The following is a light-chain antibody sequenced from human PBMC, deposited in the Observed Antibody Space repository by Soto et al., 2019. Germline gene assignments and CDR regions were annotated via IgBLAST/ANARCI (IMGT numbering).Light chain of an antibody. J-gene: IGKJ3*01. CDR1: QSVGSD. V-gene: IGKV3-11*01. CDR2: DAS. Sequence: EIVMTQSPGTLSVSPGERATLSCRASQSVGSDLVWYQQKPGQAPRLLIYDASNRATGIPARFSGSGSGTDFTLTISSLEPEDFAVYYCQQRSNWPPLFTFGPGTKVDIK. CDR3: QQRSNWPPLFT.